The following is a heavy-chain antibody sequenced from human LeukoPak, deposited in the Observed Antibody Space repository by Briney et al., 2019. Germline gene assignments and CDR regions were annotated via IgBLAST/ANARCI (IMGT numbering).Heavy chain of an antibody. CDR3: ARGLDIWELRGAFDI. CDR2: IIPIFGTA. Sequence: GSSVKVSCKASGGTFSSYAISWVRQAPGQGLEWMGGIIPIFGTANYAQKFQGRVTITADESTSTAYMELSSLRSEDTAVYYCARGLDIWELRGAFDIWGQGTMVTVSS. J-gene: IGHJ3*02. CDR1: GGTFSSYA. D-gene: IGHD1-26*01. V-gene: IGHV1-69*01.